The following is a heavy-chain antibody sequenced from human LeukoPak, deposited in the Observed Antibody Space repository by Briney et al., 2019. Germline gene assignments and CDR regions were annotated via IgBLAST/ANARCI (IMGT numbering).Heavy chain of an antibody. D-gene: IGHD4-17*01. CDR3: ASTYGDRYYFDY. Sequence: GGSLRLSCAASRFTFSSYWMSWVRQAPGKGLEWVANIKQDGSEKYYVDSVKGRFTISRDNAKNSLYLQMNSLRAEDTAVYYCASTYGDRYYFDYWGQGTLVTVSS. J-gene: IGHJ4*02. V-gene: IGHV3-7*01. CDR2: IKQDGSEK. CDR1: RFTFSSYW.